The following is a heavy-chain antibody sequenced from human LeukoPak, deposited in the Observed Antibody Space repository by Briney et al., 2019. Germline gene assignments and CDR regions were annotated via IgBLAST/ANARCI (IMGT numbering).Heavy chain of an antibody. CDR1: GFTFSSYS. CDR3: ARDPASSGYYYPLDY. V-gene: IGHV3-48*04. CDR2: ISSSSSTI. D-gene: IGHD3-22*01. J-gene: IGHJ4*02. Sequence: GGSLRLSCAASGFTFSSYSMNWVRQAPGKGLEWVSYISSSSSTIYYADSVKGRFTISRDNAKNSLYLRMNSLRAEDTAVYYCARDPASSGYYYPLDYWGQGTLVTVSS.